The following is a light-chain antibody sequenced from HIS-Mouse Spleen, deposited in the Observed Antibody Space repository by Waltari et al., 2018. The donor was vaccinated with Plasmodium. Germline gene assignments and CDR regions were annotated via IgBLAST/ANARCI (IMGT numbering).Light chain of an antibody. V-gene: IGKV3-15*01. CDR3: QQYNNWSFT. CDR2: GAS. J-gene: IGKJ3*01. Sequence: EIVMTQSPATLSVSPGERATLSYRASQSVSSNLAWYQHKPGQAPSLLIYGASTRATGIPARFSGSGSGTEFTLTISSLQSEDFAVYYCQQYNNWSFTFGPGTKVDIK. CDR1: QSVSSN.